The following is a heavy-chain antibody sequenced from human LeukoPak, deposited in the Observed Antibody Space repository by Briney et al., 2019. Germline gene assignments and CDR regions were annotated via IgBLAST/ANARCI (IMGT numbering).Heavy chain of an antibody. CDR2: ISAYNGNT. CDR3: ARSGYRNYYYYYMDV. CDR1: GYTFTSYG. Sequence: ASVKVSCKASGYTFTSYGISWVRQAPGQGLEWMGWISAYNGNTNYAQKLQGRVTMTRDTSTSTVYMELSSLRSEDTAVYYCARSGYRNYYYYYMDVWGKGTTVTVSS. J-gene: IGHJ6*03. D-gene: IGHD3-3*01. V-gene: IGHV1-18*01.